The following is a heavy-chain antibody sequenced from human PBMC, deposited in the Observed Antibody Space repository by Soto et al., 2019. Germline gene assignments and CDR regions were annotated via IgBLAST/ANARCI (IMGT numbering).Heavy chain of an antibody. CDR2: IRSKANSYAT. V-gene: IGHV3-73*01. D-gene: IGHD3-9*01. CDR1: GFTFSGSA. Sequence: EVQLVESGGGLVQPGGSLKLSCAASGFTFSGSAMHWVRQASGKGLEWVGRIRSKANSYATAYAASVKGRFTISRADSKNTAYLQMNSLKTEDTAVYYCTRQVSILTGYPYDYYMDVWGKGTTVTVSS. CDR3: TRQVSILTGYPYDYYMDV. J-gene: IGHJ6*03.